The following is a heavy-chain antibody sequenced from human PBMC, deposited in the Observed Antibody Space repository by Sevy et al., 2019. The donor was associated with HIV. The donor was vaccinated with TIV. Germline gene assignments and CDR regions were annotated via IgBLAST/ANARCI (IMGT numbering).Heavy chain of an antibody. Sequence: GGSLRLSCSASGFTFSGSAVHWVRQAPGKGLEYVSVISSSGSSAYYAESVRGRFTISRDNSKNTLYLQMRSLRAEDTAVYYCVKDSIFYDSSSGYRPFYHYGMDVWGQGTSVTVSS. J-gene: IGHJ6*02. V-gene: IGHV3-64D*09. CDR3: VKDSIFYDSSSGYRPFYHYGMDV. D-gene: IGHD3-3*01. CDR1: GFTFSGSA. CDR2: ISSSGSSA.